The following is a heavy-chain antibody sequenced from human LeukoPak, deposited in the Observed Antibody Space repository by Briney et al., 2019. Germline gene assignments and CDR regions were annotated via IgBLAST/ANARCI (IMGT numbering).Heavy chain of an antibody. CDR3: ARQRRWIQQI. Sequence: PSETLSLTCTVSGGSISSSDHYWGWIRQSQGMGLEWIGSIYYSGTTYYNPSLKSRVTISVDTSKNQFSLKLSSVTAADTAVYYCARQRRWIQQIWGQGTLVTVSA. D-gene: IGHD5-24*01. CDR1: GGSISSSDHY. V-gene: IGHV4-39*01. CDR2: IYYSGTT. J-gene: IGHJ4*02.